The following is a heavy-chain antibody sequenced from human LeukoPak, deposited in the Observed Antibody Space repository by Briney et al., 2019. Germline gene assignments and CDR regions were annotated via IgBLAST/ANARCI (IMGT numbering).Heavy chain of an antibody. CDR1: GGSFSSYA. CDR2: VIPIFGTA. CDR3: ARDEIAVADL. V-gene: IGHV1-69*06. D-gene: IGHD6-19*01. Sequence: GASVTLSFTSSGGSFSSYAISWVRQAPGQGLELMGGVIPIFGTANYAQKFQGRVTITADKSTSTAYMELSSLRSEDTAVYCCARDEIAVADLWGQGTMVTVSS. J-gene: IGHJ3*01.